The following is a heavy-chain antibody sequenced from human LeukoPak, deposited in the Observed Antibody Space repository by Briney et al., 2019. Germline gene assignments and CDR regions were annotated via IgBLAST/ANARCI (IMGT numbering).Heavy chain of an antibody. CDR3: AKGRRSNRGTSGSYYFDY. V-gene: IGHV3-23*01. Sequence: ETGGSLRLSCAASGFTFSSYGMSWVRQAPGKGLEWVSAISGSGGSTYYADSVKGRFTISRDNSKNTLFLQMNSLRAEDTAVYYCAKGRRSNRGTSGSYYFDYWGQGTLVTVSS. D-gene: IGHD2/OR15-2a*01. J-gene: IGHJ4*02. CDR1: GFTFSSYG. CDR2: ISGSGGST.